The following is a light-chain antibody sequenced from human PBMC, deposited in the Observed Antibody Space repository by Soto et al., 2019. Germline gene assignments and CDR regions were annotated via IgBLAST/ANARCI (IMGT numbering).Light chain of an antibody. CDR1: SSDVGGYNY. Sequence: QSVLTQPASVSGSPGQWITISCTGTSSDVGGYNYVSWYQQHPGKAPKLMIYVVINRSSGVSNRFSGSKSGNTASLTISGLQAEDEADYYCSSYTTTNTYVFGPGTKLTVL. J-gene: IGLJ1*01. V-gene: IGLV2-14*01. CDR2: VVI. CDR3: SSYTTTNTYV.